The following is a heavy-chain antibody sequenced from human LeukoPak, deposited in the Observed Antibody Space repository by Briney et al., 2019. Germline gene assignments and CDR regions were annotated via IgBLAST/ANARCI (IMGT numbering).Heavy chain of an antibody. CDR3: ARTQGVFYGGNFGAFHI. CDR1: GYTFTSNA. CDR2: INAGNGNT. Sequence: ASVKVSCKASGYTFTSNAMHWVRQAPGQRLEWMGWINAGNGNTKYSQKFQGRVTITRDTSASTAYMELSSLRSEDTAVYYCARTQGVFYGGNFGAFHIWGQGTMVTVSS. V-gene: IGHV1-3*01. D-gene: IGHD4-23*01. J-gene: IGHJ3*02.